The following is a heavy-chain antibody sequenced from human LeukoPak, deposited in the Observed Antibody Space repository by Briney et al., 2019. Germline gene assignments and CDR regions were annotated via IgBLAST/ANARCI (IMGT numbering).Heavy chain of an antibody. V-gene: IGHV1-18*01. J-gene: IGHJ6*04. D-gene: IGHD3-9*01. CDR2: IRTYNGNT. CDR1: GYTFTSYG. CDR3: ARVNYDILTGPSSYCYFSGRDV. Sequence: GASVKVSCKASGYTFTSYGINWVRQAPGQGLGWMGWIRTYNGNTNYAQTPQSRVTVTTDTSTSTAYMELRSLRSDDTAVYYCARVNYDILTGPSSYCYFSGRDVWGKGTTVTVSS.